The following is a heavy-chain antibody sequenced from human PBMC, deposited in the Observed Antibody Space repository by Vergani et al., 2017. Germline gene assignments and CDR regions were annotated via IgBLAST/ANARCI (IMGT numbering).Heavy chain of an antibody. CDR1: GGSISSGSYY. J-gene: IGHJ5*02. Sequence: QVQLQESGPGLVKPSQTLSLTCTVSGGSISSGSYYWSWIRQPAGKGLEWIGRIYTSGSTNYNPSLKSRVTISVDPSKNQFSLKLSSVTAADTAVYYCARDLGRPPDNWFDPWGQGTLVTVSS. CDR3: ARDLGRPPDNWFDP. CDR2: IYTSGST. V-gene: IGHV4-61*02. D-gene: IGHD7-27*01.